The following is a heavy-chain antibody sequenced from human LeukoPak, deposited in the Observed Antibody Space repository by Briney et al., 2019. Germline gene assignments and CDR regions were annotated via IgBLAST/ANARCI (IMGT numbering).Heavy chain of an antibody. CDR3: AGYPRPRTIFGVVINV. J-gene: IGHJ6*04. CDR2: IYQSGST. D-gene: IGHD3-3*01. Sequence: KPSETLSLTCAVSGYFISSGYYWGWIRQPPGKGLEWIGSIYQSGSTYYKPSLKSRVTISVDTSKNQFSLKLSSVTAADTAVYYCAGYPRPRTIFGVVINVWGKGTTVTVSS. V-gene: IGHV4-38-2*01. CDR1: GYFISSGYY.